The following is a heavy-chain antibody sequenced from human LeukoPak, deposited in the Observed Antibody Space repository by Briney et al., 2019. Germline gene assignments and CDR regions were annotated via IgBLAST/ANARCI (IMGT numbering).Heavy chain of an antibody. CDR3: ARATDIVTGYYNNYFDY. CDR2: INPSGGST. V-gene: IGHV1-46*01. D-gene: IGHD3-9*01. Sequence: GASVKVSCKASGYTFTSYYMHWVRQAPGQGLEWMGIINPSGGSTSYAQKFQGRVTMTRDKSTSTVYMELSSLRSEDTAVYYCARATDIVTGYYNNYFDYWGQGTLVTVSS. CDR1: GYTFTSYY. J-gene: IGHJ4*02.